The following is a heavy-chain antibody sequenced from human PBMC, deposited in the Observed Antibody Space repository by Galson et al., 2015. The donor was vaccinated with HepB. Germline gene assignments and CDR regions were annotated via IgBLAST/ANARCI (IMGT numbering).Heavy chain of an antibody. Sequence: CAISGDSVSSNSAAWTWIRQSPSRGLEWLGRTYYRSKWYSDYAESVKSRITINPDTSKNQFSLQLNSVTPEDTAVYYCARVPTTGYDCCFSDYWGQGTLVTVSS. CDR1: GDSVSSNSAA. CDR3: ARVPTTGYDCCFSDY. CDR2: TYYRSKWYS. D-gene: IGHD2-21*01. J-gene: IGHJ4*02. V-gene: IGHV6-1*01.